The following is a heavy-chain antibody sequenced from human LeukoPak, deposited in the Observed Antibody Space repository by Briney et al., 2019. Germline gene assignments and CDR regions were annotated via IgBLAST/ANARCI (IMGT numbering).Heavy chain of an antibody. V-gene: IGHV3-30*02. Sequence: GGSLRLSCAASGFTFSSYGMRWVRQAPGKGLEWVAFIRYDGSNKYYADSVKGRFTISRDNSKNTLYLQMNSLRAEDTAVYYCAKEAGEYNWNDAYYFDYWGQGTLVTVSS. CDR3: AKEAGEYNWNDAYYFDY. CDR2: IRYDGSNK. CDR1: GFTFSSYG. J-gene: IGHJ4*02. D-gene: IGHD1-1*01.